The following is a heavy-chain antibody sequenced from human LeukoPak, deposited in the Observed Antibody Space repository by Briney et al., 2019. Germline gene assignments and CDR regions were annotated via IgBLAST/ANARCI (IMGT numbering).Heavy chain of an antibody. CDR1: GGSISSYY. D-gene: IGHD5-12*01. Sequence: SETLSLTCTVSGGSISSYYWSWIRQPAGKGLEWIGRIYTSGSTNYNPSLKSRVTMSVDTSKNQFSLKLSSVTAADTAVYYCTREHSGYDSYYYYYMDVWGKGTTVTVSS. V-gene: IGHV4-4*07. CDR2: IYTSGST. J-gene: IGHJ6*03. CDR3: TREHSGYDSYYYYYMDV.